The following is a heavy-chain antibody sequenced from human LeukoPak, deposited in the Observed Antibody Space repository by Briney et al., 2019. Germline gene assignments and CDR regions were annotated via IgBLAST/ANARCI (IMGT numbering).Heavy chain of an antibody. Sequence: GESLKISWKCSGYSFTSYWIGWVRQMPGKGLEWMGIIYPGDSDTRYSPSFQGQVTISADKSISTAYLQWSSLKASDTAIYYCARPTEGYSYGYFNYWGQGTLVTVSS. J-gene: IGHJ4*02. CDR3: ARPTEGYSYGYFNY. CDR2: IYPGDSDT. D-gene: IGHD5-18*01. CDR1: GYSFTSYW. V-gene: IGHV5-51*01.